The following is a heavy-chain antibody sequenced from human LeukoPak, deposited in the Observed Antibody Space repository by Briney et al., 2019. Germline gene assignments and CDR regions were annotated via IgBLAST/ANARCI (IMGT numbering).Heavy chain of an antibody. CDR3: VRASGPFDI. V-gene: IGHV3-33*01. J-gene: IGHJ3*02. CDR1: GFTFSSYG. D-gene: IGHD1-26*01. CDR2: IWNDGSNK. Sequence: PGGSLRLSCAASGFTFSSYGMHWVRQAPGKGLEWVAVIWNDGSNKYYADSVKGRFTISRDNSKNTLYLQMNSLRAEDTAVYFCVRASGPFDIWGQGTMVTVSS.